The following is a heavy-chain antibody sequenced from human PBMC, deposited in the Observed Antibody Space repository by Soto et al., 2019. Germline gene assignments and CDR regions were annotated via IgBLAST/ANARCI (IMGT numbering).Heavy chain of an antibody. CDR3: AKVADSGWTGGWFDP. D-gene: IGHD6-19*01. Sequence: QVQLVESGGGVVQPGRSLRLSCAASGFTFGSYAMHWVRQAPGKGLEWVAVISYDGLNEYYADSVKGRFTISRDDSKNTIYLHINSLRAEDTAVYYCAKVADSGWTGGWFDPWGQGTLVTVS. CDR2: ISYDGLNE. V-gene: IGHV3-30-3*01. CDR1: GFTFGSYA. J-gene: IGHJ5*02.